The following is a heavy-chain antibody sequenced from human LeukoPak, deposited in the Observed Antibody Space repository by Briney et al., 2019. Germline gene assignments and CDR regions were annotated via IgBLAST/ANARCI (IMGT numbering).Heavy chain of an antibody. Sequence: SETLSLTCTVSGVSISSYYWRWIRQPPGKGLEWIGYIYYSGSTNYNPFLKSRVTISVDTSKNQFSLKLSSVTAADTAVYYCARVVRRCADYWGQGTLVTVSS. CDR1: GVSISSYY. V-gene: IGHV4-59*01. J-gene: IGHJ4*02. D-gene: IGHD6-6*01. CDR3: ARVVRRCADY. CDR2: IYYSGST.